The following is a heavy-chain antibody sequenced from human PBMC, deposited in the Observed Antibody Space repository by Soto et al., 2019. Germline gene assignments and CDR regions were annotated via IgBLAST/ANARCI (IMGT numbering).Heavy chain of an antibody. D-gene: IGHD2-15*01. Sequence: QVQLVESGGGVVQPGRSLGLSCAASGFTFSNYGMHWVRQAPGKGLEWLALIWYDGSNKYYADSVKGRFTVSRDNSQNTLYLQMNRLRAEDTAVYYCARDFGVVVAVYGMDVWGQGTTVTVSS. CDR3: ARDFGVVVAVYGMDV. V-gene: IGHV3-33*01. J-gene: IGHJ6*02. CDR1: GFTFSNYG. CDR2: IWYDGSNK.